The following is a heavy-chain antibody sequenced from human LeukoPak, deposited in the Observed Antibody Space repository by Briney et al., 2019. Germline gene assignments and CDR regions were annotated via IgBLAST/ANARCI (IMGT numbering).Heavy chain of an antibody. CDR3: ARVSGGTLDGAFDI. Sequence: GGSLRLSCAASGFTFSSYGMHWVRQAPGKGLERVAVIWYDGSNKYYADSVKGRFIISRDNSKNTLFLQMNSLRAEDTAVYYCARVSGGTLDGAFDIWGQGTMVTVSS. CDR2: IWYDGSNK. D-gene: IGHD3-16*01. CDR1: GFTFSSYG. V-gene: IGHV3-33*01. J-gene: IGHJ3*02.